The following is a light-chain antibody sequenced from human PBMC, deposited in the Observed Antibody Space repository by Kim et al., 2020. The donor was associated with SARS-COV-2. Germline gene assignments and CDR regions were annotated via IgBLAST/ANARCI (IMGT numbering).Light chain of an antibody. CDR1: SLRSYY. CDR3: SSRDSNGYVL. V-gene: IGLV3-19*01. CDR2: GKN. J-gene: IGLJ2*01. Sequence: SSELTQDPAVSVALGQTVRITCQGDSLRSYYASWYQKKPGQAPIVVISGKNNRPAGIPDRFSGSSTGNTASLTITGAQAEDEADYCCSSRDSNGYVLFGGGTKLTVL.